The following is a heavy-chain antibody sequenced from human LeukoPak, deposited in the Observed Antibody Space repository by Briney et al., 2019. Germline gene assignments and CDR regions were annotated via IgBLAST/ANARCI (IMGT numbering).Heavy chain of an antibody. CDR1: GFTFGRYA. CDR2: ISGSGDIT. D-gene: IGHD2-21*01. Sequence: PGGSLRLSCAASGFTFGRYAMSWVRQAPGKGLEWVSTISGSGDITYYADSVKGRFSISRDNSKNTLYLQMISLRVEDTAVYYCASAGCGGNCLELFDNWGQGTLVTVSS. V-gene: IGHV3-23*01. J-gene: IGHJ4*02. CDR3: ASAGCGGNCLELFDN.